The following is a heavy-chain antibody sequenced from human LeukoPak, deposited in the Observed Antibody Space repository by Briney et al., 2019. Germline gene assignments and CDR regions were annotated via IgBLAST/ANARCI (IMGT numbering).Heavy chain of an antibody. CDR3: ARDLKGFSSSWYGGNWFDP. D-gene: IGHD6-13*01. J-gene: IGHJ5*02. Sequence: GGSLRLSCAASGFTFSSYWMSWVRQAPGKGLEWVANIKQEGSEKYYVDSVKGRFTISRDNAKNSLYLQMNSLRAEDTAVYYCARDLKGFSSSWYGGNWFDPWGQGTLVTVSS. CDR2: IKQEGSEK. V-gene: IGHV3-7*01. CDR1: GFTFSSYW.